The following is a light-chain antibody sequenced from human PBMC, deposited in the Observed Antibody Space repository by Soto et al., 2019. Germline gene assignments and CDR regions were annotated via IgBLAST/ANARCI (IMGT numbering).Light chain of an antibody. CDR2: QAS. V-gene: IGKV1-5*03. Sequence: DIQMTQSPSALSAVVGDRVTITCRASQSIGRWLAWYQKKAGAAPRLLIYQASAVETGVPSRFTGSGSGTEFTLTISSLQPEDFATYYCQHPGTFGQGNTVEIK. CDR1: QSIGRW. CDR3: QHPGT. J-gene: IGKJ1*01.